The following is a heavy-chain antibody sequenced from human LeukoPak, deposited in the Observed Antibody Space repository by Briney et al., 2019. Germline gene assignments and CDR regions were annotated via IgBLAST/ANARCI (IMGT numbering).Heavy chain of an antibody. J-gene: IGHJ4*02. Sequence: SVKVSCKASGGTFSSYAISWVRQALGQGLEWMGGIIPIFGTANYAQKFQGRVTITADESTSTAYMELSSLRSEDTAVYYCAREVRQARYFDYWGQGTLVTVSS. CDR1: GGTFSSYA. CDR2: IIPIFGTA. CDR3: AREVRQARYFDY. V-gene: IGHV1-69*13.